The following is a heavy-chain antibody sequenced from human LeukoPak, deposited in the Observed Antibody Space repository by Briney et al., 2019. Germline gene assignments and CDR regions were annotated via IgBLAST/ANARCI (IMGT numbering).Heavy chain of an antibody. J-gene: IGHJ4*02. V-gene: IGHV4-39*01. D-gene: IGHD2-21*02. CDR3: ARRKDEVTATFDY. CDR2: IFYSGST. Sequence: PSETLSLTCTVSGGSVSSSLYYWGWIRQPLGKGLEWIGNIFYSGSTYYNPSLKSRVTISVDTSQNQFSLKVRGVTAADTAVYYCARRKDEVTATFDYWGQGILVTVSS. CDR1: GGSVSSSLYY.